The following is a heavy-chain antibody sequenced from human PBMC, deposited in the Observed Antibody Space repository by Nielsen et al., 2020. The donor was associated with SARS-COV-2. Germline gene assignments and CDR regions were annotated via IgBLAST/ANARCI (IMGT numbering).Heavy chain of an antibody. J-gene: IGHJ6*02. CDR3: KHYYDMDV. Sequence: GGSLRLSCAASGFTFGDAIIHWVRQASGKGLEWVDRIRSKTNNYETSYAASVKGRFNISRDESQNMAYLQMSRLKTEDTAVYYCKHYYDMDVWGQVTTVTVSS. CDR1: GFTFGDAI. V-gene: IGHV3-73*01. D-gene: IGHD2-21*01. CDR2: IRSKTNNYET.